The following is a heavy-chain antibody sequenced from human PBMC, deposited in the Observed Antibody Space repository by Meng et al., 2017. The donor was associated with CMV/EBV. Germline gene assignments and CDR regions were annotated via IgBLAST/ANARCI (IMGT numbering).Heavy chain of an antibody. V-gene: IGHV3-7*01. D-gene: IGHD1-26*01. Sequence: GGSLRLSCAASGFTFSSYWMSWVRQAPGKGLEWVANIKQDGSEKYYVDSVKGRFTISRDNAKNSLYLQMTSLRAKDTAAYYCASDVVGAEAYFDYWGQGTLVTVSS. CDR3: ASDVVGAEAYFDY. J-gene: IGHJ4*02. CDR2: IKQDGSEK. CDR1: GFTFSSYW.